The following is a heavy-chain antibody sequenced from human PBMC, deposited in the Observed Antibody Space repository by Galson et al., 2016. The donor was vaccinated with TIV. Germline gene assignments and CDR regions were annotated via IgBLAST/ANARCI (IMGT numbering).Heavy chain of an antibody. CDR2: ITPIFGTP. CDR1: GGIFNIYT. CDR3: ARGDGSGSYYYDAFDI. Sequence: SVKVSCKASGGIFNIYTISWVRQAPGQGLEWMGKITPIFGTPNYAQMFLGRVSITADESTSTAYMELSSLRSEDTAVYYCARGDGSGSYYYDAFDIWGQGTLDTVSS. D-gene: IGHD3-10*01. V-gene: IGHV1-69*13. J-gene: IGHJ3*02.